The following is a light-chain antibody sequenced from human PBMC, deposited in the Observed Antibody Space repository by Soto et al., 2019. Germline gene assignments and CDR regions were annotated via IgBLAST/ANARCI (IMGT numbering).Light chain of an antibody. CDR3: SSYTTSNTRQIV. J-gene: IGLJ1*01. CDR2: DVS. Sequence: QSALTQPASVSGSPGQSITISCTGTSSDVGGYNYVSWYQQHPGKAPKVMIYDVSNRPSGVSNRFSGSKSGNTASLTISALQAEDEADYYCSSYTTSNTRQIVFGTGTKLTVL. CDR1: SSDVGGYNY. V-gene: IGLV2-14*01.